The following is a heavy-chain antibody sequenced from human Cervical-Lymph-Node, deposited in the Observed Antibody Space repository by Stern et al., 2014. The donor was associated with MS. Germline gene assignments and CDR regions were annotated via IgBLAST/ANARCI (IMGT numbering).Heavy chain of an antibody. V-gene: IGHV1-18*01. CDR3: ARDLDEGAVADRSRHYLDY. J-gene: IGHJ4*02. CDR1: GYTFTSYG. D-gene: IGHD6-19*01. Sequence: QMQLVQSGAEVKTPGASVKVSCKASGYTFTSYGISWVRQAPGQGLEWMGWISAYNGNTNTAQKLQGRVTMTTDASTSTAYMELRSLRSDDTAVYYCARDLDEGAVADRSRHYLDYGGQGTLVT. CDR2: ISAYNGNT.